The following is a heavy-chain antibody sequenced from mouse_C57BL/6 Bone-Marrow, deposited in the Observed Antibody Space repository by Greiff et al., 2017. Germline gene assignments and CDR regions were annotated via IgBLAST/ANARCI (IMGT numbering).Heavy chain of an antibody. Sequence: DVLLVESGGGLVQPGESLKLSCESNEYEFPSHDMSWVRKTPEKRLELVAAINSDGGSTYYPDTMERRFIISRDNTKNTLDLQMSSLRSEDTALYYCAGSKGYDYDWFAYWGQGTLVTVSA. J-gene: IGHJ3*01. V-gene: IGHV5-2*01. D-gene: IGHD2-4*01. CDR2: INSDGGST. CDR1: EYEFPSHD. CDR3: AGSKGYDYDWFAY.